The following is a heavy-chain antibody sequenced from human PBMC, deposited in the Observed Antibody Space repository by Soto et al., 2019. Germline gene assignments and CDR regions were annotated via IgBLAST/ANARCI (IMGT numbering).Heavy chain of an antibody. V-gene: IGHV3-53*01. CDR2: IYSGGST. CDR1: GFTVSSNY. Sequence: GGSLRRSCAASGFTVSSNYMSWVRQAPGKGLEWVSVIYSGGSTYYADSVKGRFTISRDNSKNTLYLQMNSLRAEDTAVYYCARVTYYYDSSGYYHGYFDYWGQGT. CDR3: ARVTYYYDSSGYYHGYFDY. J-gene: IGHJ4*02. D-gene: IGHD3-22*01.